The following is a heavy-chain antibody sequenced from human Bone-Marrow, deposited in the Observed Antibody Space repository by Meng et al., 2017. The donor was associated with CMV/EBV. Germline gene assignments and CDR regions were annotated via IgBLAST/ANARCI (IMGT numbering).Heavy chain of an antibody. V-gene: IGHV4-61*01. CDR2: IHSSGSA. CDR1: GGSVSSGSYY. CDR3: AGDIPAYGMDV. J-gene: IGHJ6*02. D-gene: IGHD2-21*01. Sequence: SETLSLTCTVSGGSVSSGSYYWSWIRQPPGKGLEWIGNIHSSGSANYSPSLKSRVIMSVDTSKNQFSLKVSSVTASDTAVYYCAGDIPAYGMDVWGRGTTVTVSS.